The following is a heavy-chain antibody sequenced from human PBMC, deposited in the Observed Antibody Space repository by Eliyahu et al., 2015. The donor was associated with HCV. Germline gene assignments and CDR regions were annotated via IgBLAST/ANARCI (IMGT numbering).Heavy chain of an antibody. J-gene: IGHJ6*02. CDR3: ARAPTVRFLEWPGGYYYGMDV. V-gene: IGHV1-8*01. CDR1: GYTFTSYD. Sequence: QVQLVQSGAEVKKPGASVKVSCKASGYTFTSYDXNWVRQATGQGLEWMGWMNPNSGNTGYAQKFQGRVTMTRNTSISTAYMELSSLRSEDTAVYYCARAPTVRFLEWPGGYYYGMDVWGQGTTVTVSS. CDR2: MNPNSGNT. D-gene: IGHD3-3*01.